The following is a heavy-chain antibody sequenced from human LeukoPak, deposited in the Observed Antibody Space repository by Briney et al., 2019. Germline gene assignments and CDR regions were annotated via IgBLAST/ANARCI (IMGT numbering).Heavy chain of an antibody. Sequence: GGSLRLSCAASGFTFSSYAMSWVRQAPGKGLEWVSAISGSGGNTYYTDSVKGRFTISRDNAKNSLYLQMNSLRAEDTAVYYCARDPRYCSSTSCPEDWFDPWGQGTLVTVSS. V-gene: IGHV3-23*01. D-gene: IGHD2-2*01. CDR2: ISGSGGNT. CDR3: ARDPRYCSSTSCPEDWFDP. CDR1: GFTFSSYA. J-gene: IGHJ5*02.